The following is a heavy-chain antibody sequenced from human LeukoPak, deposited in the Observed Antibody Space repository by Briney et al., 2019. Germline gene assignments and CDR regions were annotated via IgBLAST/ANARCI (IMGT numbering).Heavy chain of an antibody. Sequence: SETLSLTCTVSGGSLSSGSYYWSWIRQPPGKGLEWLGYIYYSGSTNYNPSLKSRVTISVDTSKNQFSLKLSSVTAADTAVYYCARVWSGYENYYYYGMDVWGQGTTVTVSS. CDR3: ARVWSGYENYYYYGMDV. CDR2: IYYSGST. CDR1: GGSLSSGSYY. V-gene: IGHV4-61*01. J-gene: IGHJ6*02. D-gene: IGHD5-12*01.